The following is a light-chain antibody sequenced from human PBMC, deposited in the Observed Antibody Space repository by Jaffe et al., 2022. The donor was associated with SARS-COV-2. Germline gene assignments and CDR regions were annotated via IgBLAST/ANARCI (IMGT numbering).Light chain of an antibody. Sequence: QSALTQPASVSGSPGQSITISCTGTSSDVGSYNLVSWYQQHPGKAPKLMIYEVSKRPSGVSNRFSGSKSGNTASLTISGLQAEDEADYYCCSYAGSSTLGDVVFGGGTKLTVL. CDR3: CSYAGSSTLGDVV. J-gene: IGLJ2*01. CDR1: SSDVGSYNL. CDR2: EVS. V-gene: IGLV2-23*02.